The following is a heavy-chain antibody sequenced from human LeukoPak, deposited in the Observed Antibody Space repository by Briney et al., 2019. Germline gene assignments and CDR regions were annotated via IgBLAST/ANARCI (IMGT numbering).Heavy chain of an antibody. CDR3: ARRGGYSYYYYYYGMDV. D-gene: IGHD1-1*01. V-gene: IGHV3-53*01. Sequence: PGGSLRLSCAASGFTVSSNYMSWVRQAPGKGLEWVSVIYSGGSTYYADSVKGRFTISRDNSKNTLYLQMNSLRAEDTAVYYCARRGGYSYYYYYYGMDVWGQGTTVTVSS. CDR2: IYSGGST. J-gene: IGHJ6*02. CDR1: GFTVSSNY.